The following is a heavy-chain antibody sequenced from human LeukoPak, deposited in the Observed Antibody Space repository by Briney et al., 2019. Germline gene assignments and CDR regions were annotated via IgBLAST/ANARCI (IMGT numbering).Heavy chain of an antibody. V-gene: IGHV3-74*01. CDR1: GFTFSSHW. J-gene: IGHJ5*02. CDR2: INFDGSST. D-gene: IGHD3-10*01. CDR3: ARGITGMYYYDP. Sequence: GGSLRLSCAASGFTFSSHWMHWVRQAPGKGLVWVSRINFDGSSTNYADSVKGRFTISRDNAKDTLYLQINTLRAEDTAVYYCARGITGMYYYDPWGQGTLVTVSS.